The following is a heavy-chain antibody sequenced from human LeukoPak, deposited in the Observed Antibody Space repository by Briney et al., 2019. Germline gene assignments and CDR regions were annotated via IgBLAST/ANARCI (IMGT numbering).Heavy chain of an antibody. CDR3: AKESSGTFFYFDY. CDR2: VSGSGDNT. CDR1: GFTFGDYA. Sequence: GGSLRLSCTASGFTFGDYAMSWVRQAPGKGLEWVSAVSGSGDNTNYADSVKGRFTISRDNSKNTVYLQMNSLRAEDTAVYYCAKESSGTFFYFDYWGQGTLVTVSS. J-gene: IGHJ4*02. D-gene: IGHD6-25*01. V-gene: IGHV3-23*01.